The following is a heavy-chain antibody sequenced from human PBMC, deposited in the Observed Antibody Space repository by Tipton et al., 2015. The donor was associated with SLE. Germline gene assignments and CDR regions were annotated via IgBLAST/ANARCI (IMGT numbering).Heavy chain of an antibody. V-gene: IGHV4-61*02. CDR1: GGSISSGSYY. CDR3: ARAIAYQQLAPMDV. D-gene: IGHD6-13*01. J-gene: IGHJ6*03. CDR2: IYTSGST. Sequence: TLSLTCTVSGGSISSGSYYWSWIRQPAGKGLEWIGRIYTSGSTNYNPSLKSRVTISVDTSKNQFSLKLSSVTAVDTAVYYCARAIAYQQLAPMDVWGKGTTVTVSS.